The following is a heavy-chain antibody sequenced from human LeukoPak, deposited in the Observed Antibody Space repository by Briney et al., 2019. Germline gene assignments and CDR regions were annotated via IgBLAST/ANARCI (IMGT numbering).Heavy chain of an antibody. CDR2: ITSSGDDI. CDR3: ASDIVATSGDF. Sequence: PGGSLRLSCAASGCTFSDYYMSWIRQAPGKGLEWVAYITSSGDDIYYADSVKGRFTISRDNAKNALFLRMSSLRVEDTATYYCASDIVATSGDFWGQGTLVSVSS. J-gene: IGHJ4*02. CDR1: GCTFSDYY. V-gene: IGHV3-11*01. D-gene: IGHD5-12*01.